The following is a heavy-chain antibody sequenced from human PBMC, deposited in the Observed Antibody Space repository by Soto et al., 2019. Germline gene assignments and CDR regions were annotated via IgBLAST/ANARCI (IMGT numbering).Heavy chain of an antibody. CDR2: IIPIFGTA. CDR1: GGTFSNYA. V-gene: IGHV1-69*12. CDR3: AIKDTDMDFFYY. Sequence: QVQLVQSGAEVKKPGSSVKVSCKASGGTFSNYAISWVRQAPGQGLEWMGGIIPIFGTANYAQKVQGRVRVAAAESTGTAYRALCRLRSGDTAVYYCAIKDTDMDFFYYWGQGTLVTVSS. J-gene: IGHJ4*02. D-gene: IGHD5-18*01.